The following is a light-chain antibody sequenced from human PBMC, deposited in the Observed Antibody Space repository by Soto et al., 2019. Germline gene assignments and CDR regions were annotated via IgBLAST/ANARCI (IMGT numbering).Light chain of an antibody. V-gene: IGKV3-20*01. CDR2: GAS. CDR1: QSVNNN. J-gene: IGKJ1*01. Sequence: EIVMTQSPATLSVFPGERATLSCRASQSVNNNLAWYQQKPGQAPRLLIYGASSRATGIPDRFSGSGSGTDFTLTISRLEPEDFAVYYCQQYGSSSWTFGQGTKVDI. CDR3: QQYGSSSWT.